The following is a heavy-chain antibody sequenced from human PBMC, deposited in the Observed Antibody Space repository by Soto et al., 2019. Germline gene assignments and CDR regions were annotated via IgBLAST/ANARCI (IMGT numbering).Heavy chain of an antibody. V-gene: IGHV1-69*01. CDR1: GDTFSNSA. CDR2: IIPIFGTT. J-gene: IGHJ4*02. D-gene: IGHD2-15*01. CDR3: AMGLRGYHIDS. Sequence: QVHLLQSGSEVKKPGSSVKVSCRASGDTFSNSAFSWVRQAPGQGLEWMGGIIPIFGTTSYAQKLQGRVILTADESTTTVYMELMGLRSDDTALYFCAMGLRGYHIDSWGQGTQVTVSS.